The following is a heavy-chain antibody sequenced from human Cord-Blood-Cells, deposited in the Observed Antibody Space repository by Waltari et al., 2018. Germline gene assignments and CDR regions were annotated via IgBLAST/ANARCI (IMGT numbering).Heavy chain of an antibody. CDR1: GFTFSSYA. J-gene: IGHJ4*02. Sequence: EVQLLESGGGLVQPGGSLRLSCAASGFTFSSYAMSWVRQAPGKGLEGVSAISGSGGSTYYADSVKGRFTISRDNSKNTLYLQMNSLRAEDTAVYYCAKGEGGYSGSYYYWGQGTLVTVSS. D-gene: IGHD1-26*01. CDR2: ISGSGGST. V-gene: IGHV3-23*01. CDR3: AKGEGGYSGSYYY.